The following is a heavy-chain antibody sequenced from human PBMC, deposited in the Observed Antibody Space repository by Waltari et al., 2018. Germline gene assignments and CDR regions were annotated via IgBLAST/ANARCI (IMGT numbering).Heavy chain of an antibody. J-gene: IGHJ3*02. Sequence: QVQLVQSGAAVKKPGSSVKVSCKASGGTFSTYTLSWLRQAPGQGLEWMGRIIPMLDMANYAQKFQGRVTITADKATSTAYMELRSLGSEDTAVYYCARDEGQLERRDGGFDIWGQGTMVTVSS. V-gene: IGHV1-69*08. CDR2: IIPMLDMA. D-gene: IGHD1-1*01. CDR3: ARDEGQLERRDGGFDI. CDR1: GGTFSTYT.